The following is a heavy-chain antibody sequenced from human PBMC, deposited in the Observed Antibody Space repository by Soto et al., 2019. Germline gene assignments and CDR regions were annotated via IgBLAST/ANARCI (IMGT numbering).Heavy chain of an antibody. J-gene: IGHJ4*02. CDR1: CGSISSYY. Sequence: SETLSLTCTVSCGSISSYYWSWIRQPPGKGLEWIGYIYYSGSTNYNPSLKSRVTISVDTSKNQFSLKLSSVTAADTAVYYCARGMGYFDYWGQGTRVTVSS. CDR2: IYYSGST. V-gene: IGHV4-59*01. D-gene: IGHD2-8*01. CDR3: ARGMGYFDY.